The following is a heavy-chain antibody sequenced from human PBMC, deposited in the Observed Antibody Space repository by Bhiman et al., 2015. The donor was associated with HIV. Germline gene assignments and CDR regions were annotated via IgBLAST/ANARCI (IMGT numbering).Heavy chain of an antibody. CDR3: ARDLQIAIAVAGSFDY. J-gene: IGHJ4*02. CDR2: ISSSSNTI. CDR1: GFTFSSYS. D-gene: IGHD6-19*01. Sequence: AASGFTFSSYSMNWVRQAPGKGLEWVSYISSSSNTIYYADSMKGRFTISRDNAKNSLYLQMNSLRAEDTAVYYCARDLQIAIAVAGSFDYWGQGTLVTVSS. V-gene: IGHV3-48*01.